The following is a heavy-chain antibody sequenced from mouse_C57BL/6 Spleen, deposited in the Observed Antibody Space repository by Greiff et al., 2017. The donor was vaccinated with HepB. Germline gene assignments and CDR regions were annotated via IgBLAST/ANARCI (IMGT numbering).Heavy chain of an antibody. CDR3: ARWSNWVFDY. Sequence: QVQLKESGAELVRPGASVKLSCKASGYTFTDYYINWVKQRPGQGLEWIARIYPGSGNTYYNEKFKGKATLTAEKSSSTAYMQLSSLTSEDSAVYFCARWSNWVFDYWGQGTTLTVSS. D-gene: IGHD4-1*01. CDR1: GYTFTDYY. V-gene: IGHV1-76*01. CDR2: IYPGSGNT. J-gene: IGHJ2*01.